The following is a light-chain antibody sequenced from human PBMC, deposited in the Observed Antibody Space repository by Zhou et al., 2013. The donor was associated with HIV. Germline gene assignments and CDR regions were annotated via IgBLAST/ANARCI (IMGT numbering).Light chain of an antibody. CDR1: QDIRSN. J-gene: IGKJ5*01. CDR3: QQYNNWPLS. Sequence: EVLMTQSPATLSVSPGGRATLFCRASQDIRSNLAWYQQKPGQAPRLLIYRASFRATGVPDRFSGSGSGTVFTLTISDMQSEDYAIYYCQQYNNWPLSFGQGTRLXIK. CDR2: RAS. V-gene: IGKV3-15*01.